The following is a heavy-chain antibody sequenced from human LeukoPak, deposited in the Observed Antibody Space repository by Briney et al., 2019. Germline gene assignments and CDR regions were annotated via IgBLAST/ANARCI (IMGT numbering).Heavy chain of an antibody. Sequence: SETLSLTCTVSGASISSGGYYWTWLRQHPGKGLEWIGYIYYSGSTYYNPSLKSRLTISVDTSKNQFSLKLSSVTAADTAVYYCARGDRYFDYWGQGTLVTVS. CDR2: IYYSGST. D-gene: IGHD1-14*01. CDR3: ARGDRYFDY. J-gene: IGHJ4*02. CDR1: GASISSGGYY. V-gene: IGHV4-31*03.